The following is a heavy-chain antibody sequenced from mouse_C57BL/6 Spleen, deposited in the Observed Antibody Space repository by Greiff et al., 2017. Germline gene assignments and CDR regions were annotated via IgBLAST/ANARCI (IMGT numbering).Heavy chain of an antibody. Sequence: EVKLMESGPGLVKPSQSLSLTCSVTGYSITSGYYWNWIRQFPGNKLEWMGYISYDGSNNYNPSLKNRISITRDTSKNQFFLKLNSVTTEDTATYYCARSGDYDGPYWGQGTLVTVSA. D-gene: IGHD2-4*01. CDR1: GYSITSGYY. CDR2: ISYDGSN. CDR3: ARSGDYDGPY. J-gene: IGHJ3*01. V-gene: IGHV3-6*01.